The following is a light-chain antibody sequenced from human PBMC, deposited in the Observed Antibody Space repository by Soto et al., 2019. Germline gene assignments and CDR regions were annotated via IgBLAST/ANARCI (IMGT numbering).Light chain of an antibody. J-gene: IGKJ2*01. CDR3: QQSYSNPYT. V-gene: IGKV1-39*01. CDR2: AAS. CDR1: PSISRH. Sequence: DIQMTQSPSSLSASVCDRVTITCRASPSISRHLNWYQQKPGKAPKLLIYAASSLQSEVPSRFSGSGSGTDFTLTISSLQPEDSATYYCQQSYSNPYTFGQGTKLEIK.